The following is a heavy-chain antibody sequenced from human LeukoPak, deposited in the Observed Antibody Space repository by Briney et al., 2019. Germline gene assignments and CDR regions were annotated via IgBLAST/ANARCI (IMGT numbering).Heavy chain of an antibody. Sequence: GGSLRLSCAASGFIFSTYSMNWVRQAPGKGLEWVSYISSSSISYADSVKGRFTISRDNAKKSLYLQMNSLRDEDTAVYYCARVGSKWLVNDYWGQGTLVTVSS. D-gene: IGHD6-19*01. CDR1: GFIFSTYS. CDR2: ISSSSI. J-gene: IGHJ4*02. CDR3: ARVGSKWLVNDY. V-gene: IGHV3-48*02.